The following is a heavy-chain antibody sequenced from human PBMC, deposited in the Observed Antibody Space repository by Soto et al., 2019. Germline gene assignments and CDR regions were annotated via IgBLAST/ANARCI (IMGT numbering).Heavy chain of an antibody. V-gene: IGHV1-69*13. CDR1: GGTFSRYA. Sequence: SVKVSCKASGGTFSRYAISWVRQAPGQGLEWMGGIIPIFGTANYAQNFQGRVTITADESTSTAYMELSSLRSEDTAIYYCARAGYRSSGVYYYYYDMDVWGQGTTVTVSS. CDR2: IIPIFGTA. J-gene: IGHJ6*02. CDR3: ARAGYRSSGVYYYYYDMDV. D-gene: IGHD6-13*01.